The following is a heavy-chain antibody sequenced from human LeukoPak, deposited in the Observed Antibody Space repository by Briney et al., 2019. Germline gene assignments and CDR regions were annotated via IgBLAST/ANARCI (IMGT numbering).Heavy chain of an antibody. V-gene: IGHV3-30*04. J-gene: IGHJ4*02. CDR1: GFNFNTYE. CDR2: ISYDGSNK. Sequence: PEGSLRLSCAASGFNFNTYEMYWVRQAPGKGLEWVALISYDGSNKFYADFVKGRFTISRDNSKNTLYLQMNSLRAEDTAVYYCARALQWLPDYWGQGTQVTVSS. D-gene: IGHD6-19*01. CDR3: ARALQWLPDY.